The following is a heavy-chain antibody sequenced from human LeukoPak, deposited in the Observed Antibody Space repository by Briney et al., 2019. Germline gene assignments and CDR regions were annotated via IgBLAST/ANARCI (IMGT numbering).Heavy chain of an antibody. CDR1: GGSISSSSYY. V-gene: IGHV4-39*07. D-gene: IGHD3-10*01. CDR3: ARGGVPQEDYFDY. CDR2: IYHSGST. J-gene: IGHJ4*02. Sequence: SETLSLTCTVSGGSISSSSYYWGWIRQPPGKGLEWIGSIYHSGSTYYNPSLKSRVTISVDTSKNQFSLKLSSVTAADTAVYYCARGGVPQEDYFDYWGQGTLVTVSS.